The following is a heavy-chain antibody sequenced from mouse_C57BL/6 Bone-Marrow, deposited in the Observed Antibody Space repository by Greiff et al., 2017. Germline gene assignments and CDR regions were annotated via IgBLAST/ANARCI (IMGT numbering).Heavy chain of an antibody. V-gene: IGHV1-55*01. CDR3: ARHYYSNYWYFDV. J-gene: IGHJ1*03. D-gene: IGHD2-5*01. CDR2: IYPGSGST. Sequence: QVQLQQPGAELVKPGASVKMSCTASGYTFTSYWINWVKQRPGQGLEWIGDIYPGSGSTNYNEKFKSKATLTVDTSSSTAYMQLSSLTSEDSAVYYCARHYYSNYWYFDVWGKGTTVTVSS. CDR1: GYTFTSYW.